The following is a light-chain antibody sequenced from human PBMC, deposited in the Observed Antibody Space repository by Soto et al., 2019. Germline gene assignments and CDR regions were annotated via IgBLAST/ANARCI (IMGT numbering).Light chain of an antibody. CDR2: AAF. V-gene: IGKV3-15*01. J-gene: IGKJ4*01. CDR3: QQHKDWPLT. Sequence: EIVMTQSPATLSASPGETVTLSCRASQSVSTSVAWYQQKPGQAPRLLIYAAFTRATAVPARFSGSGSGTEFALTISGLQSEDFAVYHCQQHKDWPLTFGGGTKVEMK. CDR1: QSVSTS.